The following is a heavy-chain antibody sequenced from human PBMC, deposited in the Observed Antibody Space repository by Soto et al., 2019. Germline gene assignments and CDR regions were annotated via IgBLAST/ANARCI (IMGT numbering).Heavy chain of an antibody. V-gene: IGHV3-23*05. CDR1: GLPHSNFA. Sequence: GSLRLSCSASGLPHSNFAMMWVRQAPGKELECVSGIYGSGRGIEYADSVKGRFTISRDNSKNTVYLQMPDLRADDTAVYYCAKDAVYNDCLWLIDHWGRATQVTVSS. J-gene: IGHJ4*02. CDR2: IYGSGRGI. CDR3: AKDAVYNDCLWLIDH. D-gene: IGHD2-21*02.